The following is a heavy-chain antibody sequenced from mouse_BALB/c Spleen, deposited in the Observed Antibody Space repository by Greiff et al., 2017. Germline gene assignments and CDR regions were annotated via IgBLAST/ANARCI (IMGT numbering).Heavy chain of an antibody. CDR2: INPSSGYT. J-gene: IGHJ3*01. Sequence: LQESGAELARPGASVKMSCKASGYTFTSYTMHWVKQRPGQGLEWIGYINPSSGYTNYNQKFKDKATLTADKSSSTAYMQLSSLTSEDSAVYYCARGLDGFAYWGQGTLVTVSA. V-gene: IGHV1-4*01. CDR3: ARGLDGFAY. CDR1: GYTFTSYT.